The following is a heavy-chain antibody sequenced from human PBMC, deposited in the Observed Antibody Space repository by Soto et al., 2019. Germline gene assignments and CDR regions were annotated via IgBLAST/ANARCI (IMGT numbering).Heavy chain of an antibody. J-gene: IGHJ6*02. Sequence: EVQLVESGGGLVQRGGSLRLSCAASGLTFSSYSMNWVRQAPGKGLEWVSYISINSSTIYYADSVKGRFTISRDKAKNSVYLQMNSLRAEDTAVYDCDFGKDDRCYYYCMDGWGQGTTVTVSS. CDR1: GLTFSSYS. D-gene: IGHD3-10*01. V-gene: IGHV3-48*01. CDR2: ISINSSTI. CDR3: DFGKDDRCYYYCMDG.